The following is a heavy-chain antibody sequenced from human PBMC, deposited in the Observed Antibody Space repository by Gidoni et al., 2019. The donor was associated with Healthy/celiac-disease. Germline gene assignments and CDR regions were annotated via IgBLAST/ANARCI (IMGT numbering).Heavy chain of an antibody. CDR3: ARDPTFGGVIDFDY. Sequence: QVQLVESGGGVVQPGRSLRLSCAASGFTFSSYGMHWVRQAPGKGLEWVAVIWYDGSNKYYADSVKGRFTISRDNSKNTLYLQMNSLRAEDTAVYYCARDPTFGGVIDFDYWGQGTLVTVSS. V-gene: IGHV3-33*01. J-gene: IGHJ4*02. CDR1: GFTFSSYG. CDR2: IWYDGSNK. D-gene: IGHD3-16*01.